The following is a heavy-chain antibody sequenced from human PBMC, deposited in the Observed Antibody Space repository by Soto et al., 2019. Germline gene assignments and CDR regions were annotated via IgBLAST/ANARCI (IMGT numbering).Heavy chain of an antibody. D-gene: IGHD1-20*01. Sequence: QVQLVESGGGVVQPGGSLRLSCAASGFSFSSYGMHWVRQAPGKGLEWVAVIWNDSSNKLYPDSVRGRFTISRDNSKSTLFLQMNSLRAEDTAVYYCATSNWNFFDYWGQEPWSPSPQ. J-gene: IGHJ4*01. CDR2: IWNDSSNK. CDR3: ATSNWNFFDY. CDR1: GFSFSSYG. V-gene: IGHV3-33*03.